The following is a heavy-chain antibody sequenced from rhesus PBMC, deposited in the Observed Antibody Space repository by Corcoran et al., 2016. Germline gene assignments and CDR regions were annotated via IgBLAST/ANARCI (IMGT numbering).Heavy chain of an antibody. CDR2: IGGRMGST. CDR3: ARASGYSGSWNY. CDR1: GYSISSGYG. V-gene: IGHV4-127*01. D-gene: IGHD6-25*01. J-gene: IGHJ4*01. Sequence: QVQLQESGPGLVKPSETLSLTCAVSGYSISSGYGWSWIRQPPGKGLEWSGYIGGRMGSTNYNPSRKSRVTISKDTSKNQFALKLSSVTAADTAVDYCARASGYSGSWNYWGQGVLVTVSS.